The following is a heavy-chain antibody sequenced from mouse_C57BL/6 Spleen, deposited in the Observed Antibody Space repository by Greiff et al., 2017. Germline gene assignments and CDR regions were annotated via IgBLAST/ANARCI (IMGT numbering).Heavy chain of an antibody. V-gene: IGHV1-55*01. Sequence: VQLQQPGAELVKPGASVKMSCKASGYTFTSYWITWVKQRPGQGLEWIGDIYPGSGSTNYNEKFKSKATLTVDTSSSTAYMQLSSLTSEDSAVYYCARRDYGSSAYAMDYWGQGTSVTVSS. CDR3: ARRDYGSSAYAMDY. D-gene: IGHD1-1*01. CDR2: IYPGSGST. J-gene: IGHJ4*01. CDR1: GYTFTSYW.